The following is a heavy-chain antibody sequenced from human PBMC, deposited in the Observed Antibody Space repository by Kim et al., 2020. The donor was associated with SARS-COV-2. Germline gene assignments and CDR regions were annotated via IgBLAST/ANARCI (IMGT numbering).Heavy chain of an antibody. CDR2: IWYDGSNK. V-gene: IGHV3-33*08. CDR3: ASDYNYYDSNGYWGNGAFDI. Sequence: GGSLRLSCAASGFTFSSYGMHWVRQAPGKGLEWVAVIWYDGSNKYYADSVKGRFTISRDNSKNTLYLQMNSLRAEDTAVYYCASDYNYYDSNGYWGNGAFDIWGQGTMVTVSS. J-gene: IGHJ3*02. CDR1: GFTFSSYG. D-gene: IGHD3-22*01.